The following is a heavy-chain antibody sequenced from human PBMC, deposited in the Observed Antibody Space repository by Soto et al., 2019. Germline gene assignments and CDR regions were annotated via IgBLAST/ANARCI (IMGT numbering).Heavy chain of an antibody. Sequence: QVQLVESGGGVVQPGRSRGLSCAASGLTFSSFAWPWVRQAPGRGLGGVAVISYDGGNKYNAAPVKGRFTISRDNSKNTLYLQMNSLRTEDTAVYYCARPLWRDDYNWGYFDLWGRGTLVTVSS. J-gene: IGHJ2*01. V-gene: IGHV3-30*04. CDR2: ISYDGGNK. CDR1: GLTFSSFA. D-gene: IGHD4-4*01. CDR3: ARPLWRDDYNWGYFDL.